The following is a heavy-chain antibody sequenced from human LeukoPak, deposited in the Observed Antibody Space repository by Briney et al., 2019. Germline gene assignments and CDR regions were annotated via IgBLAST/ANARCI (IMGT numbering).Heavy chain of an antibody. CDR1: GGTFSSYA. V-gene: IGHV1-69*05. CDR3: ARDRGYSYGGYFDY. CDR2: IIPIFGTA. J-gene: IGHJ4*02. D-gene: IGHD5-18*01. Sequence: ASVKVSCKASGGTFSSYAISWVRQAPGQGLEWMGGIIPIFGTANYAQKFQGRVTITTDTSTSTAYMELRSLRSDDTAVYYCARDRGYSYGGYFDYWGQGTLVTVSS.